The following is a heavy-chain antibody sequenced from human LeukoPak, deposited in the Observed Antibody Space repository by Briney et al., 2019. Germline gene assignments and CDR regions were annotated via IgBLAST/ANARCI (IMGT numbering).Heavy chain of an antibody. CDR2: INWNGGST. J-gene: IGHJ4*02. CDR3: ARGGFYTATNFDY. CDR1: GFTFDDYG. Sequence: GGSLRLSCAASGFTFDDYGMSWVRQAPGKGLERVSGINWNGGSTGYADSVKGRFTISRDNAKNSLYLQMNSLRAEDTALYHCARGGFYTATNFDYWGQGTLVTVSS. D-gene: IGHD2-15*01. V-gene: IGHV3-20*01.